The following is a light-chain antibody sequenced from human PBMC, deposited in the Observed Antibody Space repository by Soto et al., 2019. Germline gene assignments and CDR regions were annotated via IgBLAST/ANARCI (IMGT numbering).Light chain of an antibody. Sequence: DVVMTQSPLSLPVTLGQPASISCRSSQGLVDSDGNTYLHWFQQRPGQSPRRLIYKISDRDSGVPDRFSGSGSGTDFTLTISRVEAEDVGIYYCMQGTHWPWTFGQGTKVETK. CDR3: MQGTHWPWT. CDR1: QGLVDSDGNTY. J-gene: IGKJ1*01. CDR2: KIS. V-gene: IGKV2-30*01.